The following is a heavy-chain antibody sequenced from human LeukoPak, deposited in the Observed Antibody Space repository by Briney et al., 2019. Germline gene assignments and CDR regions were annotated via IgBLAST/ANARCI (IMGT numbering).Heavy chain of an antibody. CDR1: GFTFSSYA. J-gene: IGHJ3*02. Sequence: GGSLRLSCAASGFTFSSYAMSWVRQAPGKGLEWVSAISGSGGSTYYADSVKGRFTISRDNSKNTLYLQMNSVRAEDTAVYYCAKTVAGYDAFDIWGQGTMVTVSS. CDR2: ISGSGGST. D-gene: IGHD6-19*01. CDR3: AKTVAGYDAFDI. V-gene: IGHV3-23*01.